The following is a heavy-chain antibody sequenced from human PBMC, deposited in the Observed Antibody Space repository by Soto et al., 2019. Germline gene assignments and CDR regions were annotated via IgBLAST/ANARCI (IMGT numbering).Heavy chain of an antibody. Sequence: GGSLRLSCVGSGFNFSSYWMSWVRQAPGKGLEWVANIKQDGSEKYYLDSVKGRFTISRDNAKDSLFLQMDSLRVEDTAIYYCRGTTSSYYYYFDYWGQGTLVTVSS. J-gene: IGHJ4*02. V-gene: IGHV3-7*05. CDR3: RGTTSSYYYYFDY. D-gene: IGHD3-22*01. CDR1: GFNFSSYW. CDR2: IKQDGSEK.